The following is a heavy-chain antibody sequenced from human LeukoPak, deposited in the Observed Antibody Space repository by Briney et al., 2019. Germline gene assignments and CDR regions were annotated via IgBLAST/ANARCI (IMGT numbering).Heavy chain of an antibody. CDR2: IISSSSYI. Sequence: GGSLRLSCAASGFTFSSYSMNWVRQAPGKGLEWVSSIISSSSYIYYADSVKGRFTISRDNAKNSLYLQMNSLRAEDTAVYYCARAQLYSSSWYRYFDYWGQGTLVTVSS. D-gene: IGHD6-13*01. CDR1: GFTFSSYS. V-gene: IGHV3-21*01. CDR3: ARAQLYSSSWYRYFDY. J-gene: IGHJ4*02.